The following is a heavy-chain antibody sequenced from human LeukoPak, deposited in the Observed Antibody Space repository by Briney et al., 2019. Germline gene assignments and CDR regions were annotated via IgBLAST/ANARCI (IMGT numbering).Heavy chain of an antibody. Sequence: GGSLRLSCAASGFTFSSYEMNWVRQAPGKGLEWVSYISSSGSSIYYADSVKGRFTISRGNAKNSLYLQMNSLRAEDTAVYYCAREASGYSYGLDAFDIWGQGTMVTVSS. CDR2: ISSSGSSI. CDR3: AREASGYSYGLDAFDI. CDR1: GFTFSSYE. J-gene: IGHJ3*02. V-gene: IGHV3-48*03. D-gene: IGHD5-18*01.